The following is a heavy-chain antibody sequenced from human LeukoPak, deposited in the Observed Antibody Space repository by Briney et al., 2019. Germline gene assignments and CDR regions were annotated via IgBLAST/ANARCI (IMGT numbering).Heavy chain of an antibody. J-gene: IGHJ4*02. CDR3: AKDLGALIDIVVVVAATCDY. CDR2: ISGSGGST. Sequence: GGSLRLSCAASGFTFSSYAMSWVRQAPGKGLEWVSAISGSGGSTYYADSVKGRFTISRDNSKNTLYLQMNSLRAEDTAVYYCAKDLGALIDIVVVVAATCDYWGQGTLVTVSS. V-gene: IGHV3-23*01. CDR1: GFTFSSYA. D-gene: IGHD2-15*01.